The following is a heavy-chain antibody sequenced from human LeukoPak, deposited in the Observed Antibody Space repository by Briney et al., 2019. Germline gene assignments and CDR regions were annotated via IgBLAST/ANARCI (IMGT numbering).Heavy chain of an antibody. CDR3: ARVPYQYNWNDGYYYYMDV. J-gene: IGHJ6*03. CDR1: GGSFSGYY. D-gene: IGHD1-1*01. CDR2: INHSGST. Sequence: SETLSLTCAVCGGSFSGYYWSWIRQPPGKGLEWIGEINHSGSTNYNPSLKSRVTISVDTSKNQFSLKLSSVTAADTAVYYCARVPYQYNWNDGYYYYMDVWGKGTTVTVSS. V-gene: IGHV4-34*01.